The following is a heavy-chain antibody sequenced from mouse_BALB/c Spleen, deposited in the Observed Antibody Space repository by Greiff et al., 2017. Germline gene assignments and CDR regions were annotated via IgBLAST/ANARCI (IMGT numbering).Heavy chain of an antibody. J-gene: IGHJ4*01. CDR3: ARRVVARDYAMDY. CDR1: GYSITSDYA. CDR2: ISYSGST. Sequence: EVHLVESGPGLVKPSQSLSLTCTVTGYSITSDYAWNWIRQFPGNKLEWMGYISYSGSTSYNPSLKSRISITRDTSKNQFFLQLNSVTTEDTATYYCARRVVARDYAMDYWGQGTSVTVSS. V-gene: IGHV3-2*02. D-gene: IGHD1-1*01.